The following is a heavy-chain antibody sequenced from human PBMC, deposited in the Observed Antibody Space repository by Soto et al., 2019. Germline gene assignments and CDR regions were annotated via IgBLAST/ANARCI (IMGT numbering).Heavy chain of an antibody. CDR2: INPSGGST. CDR1: GYSFTSYY. J-gene: IGHJ5*02. D-gene: IGHD3-22*01. V-gene: IGHV1-46*01. Sequence: ASVDVTCKESGYSFTSYYMHWVRQAPGQGLEWMGIINPSGGSTSYAQKFQGRVTMTRDTSTSTVYMELSSLRSEDTAVYYCARSTDSSGYYSGWFDPWGQGTLVTVAS. CDR3: ARSTDSSGYYSGWFDP.